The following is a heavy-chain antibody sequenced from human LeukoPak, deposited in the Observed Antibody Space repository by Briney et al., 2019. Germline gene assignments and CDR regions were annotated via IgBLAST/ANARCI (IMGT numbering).Heavy chain of an antibody. CDR1: GFTFSTYN. J-gene: IGHJ6*03. CDR2: ISSSSSYI. CDR3: ARVLGYCSGGSCYYYYYYYMDV. Sequence: PGGSLRLSCAASGFTFSTYNMNWVRQAPGKGLEWVSSISSSSSYIYYADSVKGRFTISRDNAKNSLYLQMNSLRAEDTAVYYCARVLGYCSGGSCYYYYYYYMDVWGKGTTVTVSS. D-gene: IGHD2-15*01. V-gene: IGHV3-21*01.